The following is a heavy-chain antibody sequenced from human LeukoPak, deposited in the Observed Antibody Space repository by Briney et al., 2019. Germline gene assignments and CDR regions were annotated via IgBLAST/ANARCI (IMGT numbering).Heavy chain of an antibody. Sequence: GGSLRLSCAASGFTFSSYAMHWVRQAPGKGLEWVAVISYDGSNKYYADSVKGRFTISRDNSKNTLYLQMNSLRAEDTAVYYCAKDLIRIQLWYYYGMDVWGQGTTVTVSS. CDR2: ISYDGSNK. V-gene: IGHV3-30*04. CDR3: AKDLIRIQLWYYYGMDV. D-gene: IGHD5-18*01. J-gene: IGHJ6*02. CDR1: GFTFSSYA.